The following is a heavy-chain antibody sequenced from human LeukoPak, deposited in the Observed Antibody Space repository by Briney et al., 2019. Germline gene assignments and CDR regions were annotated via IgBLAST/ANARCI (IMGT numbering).Heavy chain of an antibody. D-gene: IGHD2-2*01. CDR3: ARDLLNDEGSSYFFDQ. CDR1: GFTFSSYS. V-gene: IGHV3-48*04. Sequence: PAGGSLRLSCAASGFTFSSYSMNWVRQAPGKGLEWVSYISQSGDRIYHADSVKGRFTISRDNAKNSLYLQMDSLRVEDTAVYYCARDLLNDEGSSYFFDQWGQGTLVTVAS. J-gene: IGHJ4*02. CDR2: ISQSGDRI.